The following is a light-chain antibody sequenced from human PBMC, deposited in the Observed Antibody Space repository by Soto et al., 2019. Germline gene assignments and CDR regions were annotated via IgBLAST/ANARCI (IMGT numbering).Light chain of an antibody. J-gene: IGKJ1*01. V-gene: IGKV3D-20*02. CDR2: DAS. CDR3: QQYNNWPT. Sequence: EIVLTQSPGTLSLSPGERATLSCRASQSVSSSYLAWYQQKPGQAPRLLIYDASNRAPGIPARFSGSGSGTDFTLTISRLEPEDIAVYYCQQYNNWPTFGQGTKVDIK. CDR1: QSVSSSY.